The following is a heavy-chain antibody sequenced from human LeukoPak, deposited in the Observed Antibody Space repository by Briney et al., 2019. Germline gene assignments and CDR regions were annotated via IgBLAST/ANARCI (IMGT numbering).Heavy chain of an antibody. D-gene: IGHD4-11*01. CDR3: ARLRTTTVSPFDC. J-gene: IGHJ4*02. CDR2: FYPGDFES. V-gene: IGHV5-51*01. Sequence: GESLKISCKGSGYTFTNYWIAWARQMPGKGLEWMGVFYPGDFESIYSPSFQGQVTISADKSISTAYLQWSSLKASDTAMYYCARLRTTTVSPFDCWGQGTLVTVSS. CDR1: GYTFTNYW.